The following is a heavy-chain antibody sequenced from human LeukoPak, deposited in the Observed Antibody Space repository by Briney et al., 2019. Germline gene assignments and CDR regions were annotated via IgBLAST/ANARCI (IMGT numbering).Heavy chain of an antibody. Sequence: GGSLRLSCAASGFTFSSYAMSWVRQAPGKGLEWVSAISGSGGSTYYADSVKGRFTISRDNSKNTLYLQMNSLRAEDTAVYYCASQPIAVAGRARDYWGQGTLVTVSS. J-gene: IGHJ4*02. CDR3: ASQPIAVAGRARDY. D-gene: IGHD6-19*01. V-gene: IGHV3-23*01. CDR2: ISGSGGST. CDR1: GFTFSSYA.